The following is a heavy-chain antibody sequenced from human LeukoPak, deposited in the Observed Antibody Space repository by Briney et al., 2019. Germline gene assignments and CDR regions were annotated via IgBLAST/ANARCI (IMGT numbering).Heavy chain of an antibody. CDR1: GGSISSYY. Sequence: SETLSLTCTVSGGSISSYYWSWIRQPPGKGLEWIGYIYYSGGTNYNPSLKSRVTRSVDTSKTQSSLKLSSVTAAATAVYYCARSPLEGYDFWSGYLYYFDYWGQGTLVTVSS. CDR3: ARSPLEGYDFWSGYLYYFDY. V-gene: IGHV4-59*01. D-gene: IGHD3-3*01. J-gene: IGHJ4*02. CDR2: IYYSGGT.